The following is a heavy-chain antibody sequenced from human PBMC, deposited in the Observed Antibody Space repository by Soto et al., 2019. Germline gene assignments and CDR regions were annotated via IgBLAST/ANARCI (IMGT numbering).Heavy chain of an antibody. D-gene: IGHD6-13*01. J-gene: IGHJ4*02. Sequence: EVQLVESGGGVVRPGGSLRLSCAASGFTFDDYGMSWVRQAPGKGLGCVSGLNWNGGRKGYADSVKGRFTISRDNAKNSLYMQMNSLRGEDPGLYYCARERSWQQRVWHYFDYWGQGALVTVSS. CDR1: GFTFDDYG. CDR2: LNWNGGRK. V-gene: IGHV3-20*04. CDR3: ARERSWQQRVWHYFDY.